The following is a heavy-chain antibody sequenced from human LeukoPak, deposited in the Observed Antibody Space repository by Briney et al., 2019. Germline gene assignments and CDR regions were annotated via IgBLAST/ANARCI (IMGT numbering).Heavy chain of an antibody. CDR3: AKDTTMVRGVIAGTFDY. Sequence: GGSLRLSCAASGFTFSSYAMSWVRQAPGKGLEWVSAISGSGGSTYYADSVKGRSTISRDNSKNTLYLQMNSLRAEDTAVYYCAKDTTMVRGVIAGTFDYWGQGTLVTVSS. CDR2: ISGSGGST. CDR1: GFTFSSYA. V-gene: IGHV3-23*01. D-gene: IGHD3-10*01. J-gene: IGHJ4*02.